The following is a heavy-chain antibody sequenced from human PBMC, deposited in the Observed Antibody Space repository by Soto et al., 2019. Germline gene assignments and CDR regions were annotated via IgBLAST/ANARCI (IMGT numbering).Heavy chain of an antibody. Sequence: ASVNGSCKVSGYTLPELSMHGVRQAAGRGREWMGGFDPEDGETIYAQKFQGRLTMTEHTSTDTAYMELSSLRSEDTAVYYCAIYSPVLSRRSSGMDFRGPGNT. D-gene: IGHD3-10*01. CDR3: AIYSPVLSRRSSGMDF. CDR2: FDPEDGET. CDR1: GYTLPELS. J-gene: IGHJ6*02. V-gene: IGHV1-24*01.